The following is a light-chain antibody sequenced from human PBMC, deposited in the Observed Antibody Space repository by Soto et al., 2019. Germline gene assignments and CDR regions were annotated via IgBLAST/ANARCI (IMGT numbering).Light chain of an antibody. J-gene: IGKJ3*01. CDR1: QDIRKY. V-gene: IGKV1-33*01. CDR3: QHYDHLPPST. Sequence: DIQMTQSPSSLSASVGDRVTISCQAIQDIRKYLSWYQQKPGRAPKLLIYGASNLETGVPSRFSGSGYATDFTFTISSLQPEDIATYYCQHYDHLPPSTFGPGTKVAI. CDR2: GAS.